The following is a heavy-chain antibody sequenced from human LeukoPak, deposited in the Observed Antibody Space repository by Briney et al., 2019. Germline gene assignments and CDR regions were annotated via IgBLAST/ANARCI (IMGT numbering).Heavy chain of an antibody. CDR3: ARRATTVTTGYYYYYMDV. CDR2: VYYGGTT. D-gene: IGHD4-17*01. Sequence: PSETLSLTCTVSGGSINSRSYYWGWIRQPPGKGLEWIGSVYYGGTTYYNPSLKSRVPISEDTSKNQFSLKLSSVTAADTAVYYCARRATTVTTGYYYYYMDVWGKGTTVTVSS. J-gene: IGHJ6*03. V-gene: IGHV4-39*01. CDR1: GGSINSRSYY.